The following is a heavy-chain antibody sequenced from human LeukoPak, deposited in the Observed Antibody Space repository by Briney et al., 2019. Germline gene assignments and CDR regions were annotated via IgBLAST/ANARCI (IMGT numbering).Heavy chain of an antibody. J-gene: IGHJ3*02. CDR1: GYTFTGYY. CDR2: INPNSGGT. Sequence: ASVKVSCKASGYTFTGYYMHWVRQAPGQGLEWMGWINPNSGGTNYAQKFQGRVTMTRDTSISTAYMELSRLRSNDTAVYYCARSPYDSSGSDIWGQGTMVTVSS. V-gene: IGHV1-2*02. D-gene: IGHD3-22*01. CDR3: ARSPYDSSGSDI.